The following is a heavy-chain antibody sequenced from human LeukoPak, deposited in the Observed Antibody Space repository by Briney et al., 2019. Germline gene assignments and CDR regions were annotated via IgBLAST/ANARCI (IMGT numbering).Heavy chain of an antibody. V-gene: IGHV1-2*02. CDR2: INPNSGGT. D-gene: IGHD5-12*01. J-gene: IGHJ5*02. CDR1: GYTFTGYY. CDR3: ARDLGGYEWNWFDP. Sequence: GASVKVSCKASGYTFTGYYMHWVRQAPGQGLEWMGWINPNSGGTNYAQKLQGRVTMTRDTSISTAYMELSRLRSDDTAVYYCARDLGGYEWNWFDPWGQGTLVTVSS.